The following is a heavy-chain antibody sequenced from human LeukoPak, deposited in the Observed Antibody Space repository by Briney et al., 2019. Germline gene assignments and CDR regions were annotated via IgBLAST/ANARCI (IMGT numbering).Heavy chain of an antibody. CDR1: GFTVSSNY. D-gene: IGHD1/OR15-1a*01. Sequence: GGSLRLSCAASGFTVSSNYMSWVRQAPGKGLEWVSAIYSGGSTYYADSVKGRFTISRDNSKNTLYLQMNSLRAEDTAVYYCARGGNSFVGNNWFDPWGQGTLVTVSS. CDR3: ARGGNSFVGNNWFDP. V-gene: IGHV3-66*02. J-gene: IGHJ5*02. CDR2: IYSGGST.